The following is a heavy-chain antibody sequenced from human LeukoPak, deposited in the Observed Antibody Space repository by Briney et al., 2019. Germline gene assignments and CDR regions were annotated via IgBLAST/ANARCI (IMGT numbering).Heavy chain of an antibody. V-gene: IGHV1-69*04. CDR2: IIPILGIA. CDR3: ARVRDYYFDY. Sequence: GASVKVSCKASGGTFSSYAISWVRQAPGQGLEWVGRIIPILGIANYAQKFQGRVTITADKSTSTAYMELSSLRSEDTAVYYCARVRDYYFDYWGQGTLVTVSS. D-gene: IGHD3/OR15-3a*01. J-gene: IGHJ4*02. CDR1: GGTFSSYA.